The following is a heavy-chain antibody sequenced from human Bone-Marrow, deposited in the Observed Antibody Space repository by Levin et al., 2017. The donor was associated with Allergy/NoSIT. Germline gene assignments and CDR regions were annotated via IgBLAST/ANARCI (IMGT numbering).Heavy chain of an antibody. CDR1: GFTFSTSG. CDR2: ISPDGTNK. CDR3: AKSHLGWFDP. V-gene: IGHV3-30*18. Sequence: SCAASGFTFSTSGMHWVRQAPGKGLEWVTVISPDGTNKNYADSVKGRFTISRDNSRNTLYLQMNNLRAEDTAVYYCAKSHLGWFDPWGQGTLVTVSS. D-gene: IGHD7-27*01. J-gene: IGHJ5*02.